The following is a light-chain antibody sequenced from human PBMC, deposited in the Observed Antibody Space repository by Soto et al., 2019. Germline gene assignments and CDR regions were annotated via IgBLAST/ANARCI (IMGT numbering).Light chain of an antibody. V-gene: IGKV1-27*01. Sequence: DIQMTQSPSSLSASVGDRVTITCRASQGISNYVAWYQQRPGKAPKLLIYAASTLQSGVPSRFSGSESGTDFTLTISGLQPEDVATYYCQKYDSAPLFTFGTGTKVEIK. CDR2: AAS. CDR3: QKYDSAPLFT. J-gene: IGKJ3*01. CDR1: QGISNY.